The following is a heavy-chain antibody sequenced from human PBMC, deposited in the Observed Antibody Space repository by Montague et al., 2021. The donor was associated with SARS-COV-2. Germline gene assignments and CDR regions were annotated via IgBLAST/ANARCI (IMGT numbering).Heavy chain of an antibody. J-gene: IGHJ4*02. Sequence: SLRLSCAASGFTFSSYDMHWVRQATGKGLQCVSIINTADDTYYPGSVKGRFTIYRDNAKNSLYLQMNSLRAGDTAVYYCARGDRTGWQTDYWGQGTLVTVSS. CDR2: INTADDT. CDR3: ARGDRTGWQTDY. V-gene: IGHV3-13*04. CDR1: GFTFSSYD. D-gene: IGHD6-19*01.